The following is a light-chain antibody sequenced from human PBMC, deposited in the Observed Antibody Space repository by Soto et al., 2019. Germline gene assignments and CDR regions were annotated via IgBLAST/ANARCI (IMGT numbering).Light chain of an antibody. J-gene: IGKJ5*01. V-gene: IGKV3-15*01. CDR3: QQYYDWPIT. Sequence: VMTQSPATLSVSPGERATLSCRASQSVGSNLAWYQQKPGQTPRLLIYGASTRATGTPASFSGSGSGTEFTLTISSLQSEDFAFYYCQQYYDWPITFGQGTRLEIK. CDR1: QSVGSN. CDR2: GAS.